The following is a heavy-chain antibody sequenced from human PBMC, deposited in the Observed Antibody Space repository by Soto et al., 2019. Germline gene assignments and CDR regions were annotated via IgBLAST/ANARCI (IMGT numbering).Heavy chain of an antibody. J-gene: IGHJ4*02. CDR1: VVSISNTSYY. CDR2: IYYSGKT. Sequence: PPETLSLTCTLSVVSISNTSYYWGLIRHSPGKGLEWIGTIYYSGKTYYHPALKSRVTISVDTSNNRFSLKLSSLTAADTAVYYCVRNGSYWGQGTLVTIYS. V-gene: IGHV4-39*01. CDR3: VRNGSY.